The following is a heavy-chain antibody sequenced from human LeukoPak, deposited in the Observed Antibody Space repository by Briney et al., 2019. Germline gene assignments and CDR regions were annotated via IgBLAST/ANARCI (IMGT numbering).Heavy chain of an antibody. D-gene: IGHD3-10*02. CDR2: ISSSGSTI. CDR3: AELGITMIGGV. J-gene: IGHJ6*04. V-gene: IGHV3-48*04. Sequence: GGSLRLSCTASGFTFSNAWMTWVRQAPGKGLEWVSYISSSGSTIYYADSVKGRFTISRDNAKNSLYLQMNSLRAEDTAVYYCAELGITMIGGVWGKGTTVTISS. CDR1: GFTFSNAW.